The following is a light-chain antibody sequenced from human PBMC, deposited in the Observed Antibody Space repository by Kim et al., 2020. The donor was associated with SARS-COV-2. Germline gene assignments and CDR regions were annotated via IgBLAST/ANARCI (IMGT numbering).Light chain of an antibody. Sequence: ENVLTQSPGTLSLSPGERATLSCRASQSVNNRYLAWYQQKVGQTPRLLIYGVSTRATGIPDRFSGSGSGTDFTLTISRLEPEDFAVYYFQHYGSSPQFGGGTKVDIK. CDR1: QSVNNRY. J-gene: IGKJ4*01. CDR3: QHYGSSPQ. CDR2: GVS. V-gene: IGKV3-20*01.